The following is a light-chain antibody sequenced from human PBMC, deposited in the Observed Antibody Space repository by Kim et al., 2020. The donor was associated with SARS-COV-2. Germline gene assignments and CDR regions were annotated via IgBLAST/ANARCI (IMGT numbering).Light chain of an antibody. CDR2: GAS. J-gene: IGKJ1*01. Sequence: EIVMTQSPATLSVSPGERATLSCRASQSVSSSLAWYQQKPGQAPRLLIYGASTRATGIPARFSGSGSGTEFTLTISSLQSEDFAFYYCHQYIQWWTFGQGTKVDIK. CDR3: HQYIQWWT. V-gene: IGKV3-15*01. CDR1: QSVSSS.